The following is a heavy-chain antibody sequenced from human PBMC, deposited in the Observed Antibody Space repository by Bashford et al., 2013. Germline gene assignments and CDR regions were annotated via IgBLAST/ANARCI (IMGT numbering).Heavy chain of an antibody. V-gene: IGHV1-69*13. CDR1: GGTFSSYA. CDR3: ALLVLLLGSGLLVTKNYYYYYMDV. Sequence: SVKVSCKASGGTFSSYAISWVRQAPGQGLEWMGGIIPIFGTANYAQKFQGRVTITADESTSTAYMELSSLRSEDTAVYYCALLVLLLGSGLLVTKNYYYYYMDVVGTKGPRSPSP. D-gene: IGHD3-10*01. CDR2: IIPIFGTA. J-gene: IGHJ6*03.